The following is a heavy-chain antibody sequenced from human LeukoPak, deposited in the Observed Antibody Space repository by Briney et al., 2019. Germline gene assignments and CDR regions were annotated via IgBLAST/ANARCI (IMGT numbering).Heavy chain of an antibody. J-gene: IGHJ6*04. V-gene: IGHV4-31*03. CDR2: IYYSGST. CDR1: GGSISSGDYY. CDR3: ARTRLGMVRGKPARYYGMDV. D-gene: IGHD3-10*01. Sequence: PSETLSLTCTVSGGSISSGDYYWSWIRQHPGKGLEWIGNIYYSGSTYYNPSLKSRVTISVDTSKSQFSLKLSSVTAADTAVYYCARTRLGMVRGKPARYYGMDVWGKGTTVTVSS.